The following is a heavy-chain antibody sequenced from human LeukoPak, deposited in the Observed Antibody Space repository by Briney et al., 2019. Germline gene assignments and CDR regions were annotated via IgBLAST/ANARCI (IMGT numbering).Heavy chain of an antibody. CDR3: ALTIAAAGTWFDP. V-gene: IGHV1-2*02. J-gene: IGHJ5*02. CDR2: INPNSGGT. CDR1: GYTFTGYY. Sequence: GASVKVSCKASGYTFTGYYMHWVRQAPGQGLEWMGWINPNSGGTNYAQKFQGRVTMTRDTSISTAYMELSRLRSDDTAVYYCALTIAAAGTWFDPWGQGTLVTVSS. D-gene: IGHD6-13*01.